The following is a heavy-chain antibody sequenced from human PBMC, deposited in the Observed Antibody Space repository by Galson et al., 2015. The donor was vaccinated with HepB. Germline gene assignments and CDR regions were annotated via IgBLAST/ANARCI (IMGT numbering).Heavy chain of an antibody. CDR1: GGSISSGGYY. Sequence: TLSLTCTVSGGSISSGGYYWSWIRQHPGKGLEWIGYIYYSGSTYYNPPLKSRVTISVDTSKNQFSLKLSSVTAADTAVYYCAREGTAMEFDPWGQGTLVTVSS. CDR3: AREGTAMEFDP. V-gene: IGHV4-31*03. J-gene: IGHJ5*02. CDR2: IYYSGST. D-gene: IGHD5-18*01.